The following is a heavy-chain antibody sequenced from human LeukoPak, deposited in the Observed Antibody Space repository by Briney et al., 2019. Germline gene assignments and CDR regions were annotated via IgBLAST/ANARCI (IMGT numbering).Heavy chain of an antibody. J-gene: IGHJ4*02. CDR2: IYSDGST. Sequence: GGSLGLSCAASGFTVSSNYMSWVRQAPGKGLEWVSIIYSDGSTYYADSVKGRFTISRDNSKNTLYLQVNSLRAEDTAVYYCARIGGAAAGYFDYWGQGTLVTVSS. CDR1: GFTVSSNY. D-gene: IGHD6-13*01. CDR3: ARIGGAAAGYFDY. V-gene: IGHV3-53*01.